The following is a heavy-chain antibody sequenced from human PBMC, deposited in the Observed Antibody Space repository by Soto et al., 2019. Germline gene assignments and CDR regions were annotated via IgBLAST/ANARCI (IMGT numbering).Heavy chain of an antibody. CDR2: ISDRGDTT. D-gene: IGHD1-1*01. J-gene: IGHJ4*02. CDR3: AKDRPGTTSFDY. CDR1: GFTISSYA. V-gene: IGHV3-23*01. Sequence: GGSLRLSCAAPGFTISSYAMYWVRQAPGKGLEWVSAISDRGDTTHYADSVKGRFTISRDTSKNTLYLQLNTLRAEDTAVYYCAKDRPGTTSFDYWGQGTLVTVSS.